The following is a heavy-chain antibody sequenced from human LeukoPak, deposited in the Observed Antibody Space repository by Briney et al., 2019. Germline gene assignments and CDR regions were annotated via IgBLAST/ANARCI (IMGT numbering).Heavy chain of an antibody. CDR3: ARVRFMSPSDAFDI. CDR1: GGAFSSLA. Sequence: GASVKVSCKASGGAFSSLAFSWVRQAPGQGLEWMGGIIPIFGTANYAQKFQGRVSITADESTNTAYLEVSSLTSEDTAVYYCARVRFMSPSDAFDIWGQGTMVTVSS. J-gene: IGHJ3*02. CDR2: IIPIFGTA. V-gene: IGHV1-69*13.